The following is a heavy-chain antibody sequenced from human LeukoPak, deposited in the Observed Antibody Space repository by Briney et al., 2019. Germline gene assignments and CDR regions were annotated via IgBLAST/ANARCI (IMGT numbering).Heavy chain of an antibody. V-gene: IGHV3-30*02. CDR2: IRYDGSNK. D-gene: IGHD6-19*01. J-gene: IGHJ4*02. CDR1: GFTFSTYG. CDR3: AKAGTQQWLLFVGVY. Sequence: GGSLRLSCAASGFTFSTYGMLWVRQAPGQGPEWVALIRYDGSNKYYADSVKGRFTISRDNSKNTLYLQMNGLRVEDTAMYYCAKAGTQQWLLFVGVYWGQGALVTVS.